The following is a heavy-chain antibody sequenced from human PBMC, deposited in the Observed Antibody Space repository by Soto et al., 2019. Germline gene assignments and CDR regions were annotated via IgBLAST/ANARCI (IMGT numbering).Heavy chain of an antibody. J-gene: IGHJ6*02. CDR3: ARDPAFVRYFASSYYYYGMDV. V-gene: IGHV1-69*01. D-gene: IGHD3-9*01. CDR1: GGTFSSYA. CDR2: IIPIFGTA. Sequence: QVQLVQSGAEVKKPGSSVKVSCKASGGTFSSYAISWVRQAPGQGLEWMGGIIPIFGTANYAEKLQGRVTITADESTSTAYMELSSLRSEDTAVYYCARDPAFVRYFASSYYYYGMDVWGQGTTVTVSS.